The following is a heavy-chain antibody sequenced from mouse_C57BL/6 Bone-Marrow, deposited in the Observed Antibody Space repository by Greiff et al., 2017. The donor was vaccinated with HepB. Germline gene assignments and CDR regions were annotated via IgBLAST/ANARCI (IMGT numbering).Heavy chain of an antibody. D-gene: IGHD2-12*01. J-gene: IGHJ4*01. Sequence: QVHVKQSGAELAKPGASVKLSCKASGYTFTSYWMHWVKQRPGQGLEWIGYINPSSGYTKYNQKFKDKATLTADKSSSTAYMQLSSLTYEDSAVYYCNSPHYAMDYWGQGTSVTVSS. CDR1: GYTFTSYW. CDR3: NSPHYAMDY. V-gene: IGHV1-7*01. CDR2: INPSSGYT.